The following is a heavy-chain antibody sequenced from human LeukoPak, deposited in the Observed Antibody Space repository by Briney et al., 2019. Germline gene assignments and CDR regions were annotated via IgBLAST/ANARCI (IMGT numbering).Heavy chain of an antibody. J-gene: IGHJ4*02. CDR1: GGSISSYY. CDR2: IFNSGST. V-gene: IGHV4-59*08. D-gene: IGHD4-23*01. CDR3: ARRGGHGGSFDY. Sequence: SETLSLTCTVSGGSISSYYWSWIRQPPGKGLEWIGYIFNSGSTNYNPSLKSRVTISVDTSKNQFSLKLSSVTAADTAVYYCARRGGHGGSFDYWGQGTLVTVSS.